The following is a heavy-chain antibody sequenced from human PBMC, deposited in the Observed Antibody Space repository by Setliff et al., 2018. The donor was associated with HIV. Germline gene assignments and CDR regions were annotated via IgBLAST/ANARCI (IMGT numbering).Heavy chain of an antibody. D-gene: IGHD6-19*01. Sequence: ASVKVSCKASGYTFTSYDVNWVRQAPGQGLEWMGRSSVDSDNTNYAQKFQGRVTMITDTSTSTAYLELRSLRSDDTAIYYCARATTKQWRPSPFDNWGQGTLVTVSS. CDR1: GYTFTSYD. CDR2: SSVDSDNT. CDR3: ARATTKQWRPSPFDN. V-gene: IGHV1-18*01. J-gene: IGHJ4*02.